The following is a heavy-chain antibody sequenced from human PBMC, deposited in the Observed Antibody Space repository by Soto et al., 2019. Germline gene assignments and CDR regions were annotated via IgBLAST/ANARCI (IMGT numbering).Heavy chain of an antibody. J-gene: IGHJ4*02. CDR3: ARSILGVTALGY. CDR2: LNAGNGNT. V-gene: IGHV1-3*05. CDR1: GYTFTSYA. D-gene: IGHD2-21*02. Sequence: QVQLVQSGAEEKKPGASVKVSCKASGYTFTSYAMHWVRQAPGQRREWMGWLNAGNGNTKYSQKFQGRVTITRDTPARTAYMELSSLRSEDTAVSYCARSILGVTALGYWGQGTLVTVSS.